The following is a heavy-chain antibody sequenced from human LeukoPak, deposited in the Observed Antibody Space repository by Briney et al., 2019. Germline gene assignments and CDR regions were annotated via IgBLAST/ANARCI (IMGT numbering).Heavy chain of an antibody. D-gene: IGHD6-13*01. Sequence: SETLSLTCTVSGGSISSHYWSWIRQPPGKGLEWVGDIYYSGSTNYKPSLKSRVTISVDTSKNQFSLKLSSVTAADTAVYYCPRSGSSSPFAYWGQGTLVTVSS. CDR3: PRSGSSSPFAY. CDR2: IYYSGST. CDR1: GGSISSHY. V-gene: IGHV4-59*11. J-gene: IGHJ4*02.